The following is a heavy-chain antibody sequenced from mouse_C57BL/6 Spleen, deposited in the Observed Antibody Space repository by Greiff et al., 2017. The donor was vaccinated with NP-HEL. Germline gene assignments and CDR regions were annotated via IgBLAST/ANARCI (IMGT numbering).Heavy chain of an antibody. CDR2: IYPRSGNT. D-gene: IGHD1-1*01. Sequence: QVQLKQSGAELARPGASVKLSCKASGYTFTSYGISWVKQRTGQGLEWIGEIYPRSGNTYYNEKLKGQATLTADKSSSTAYMELRSLTSEDSAVYCCARPLYYYGSSYFDYWGQGTTLTFSS. V-gene: IGHV1-81*01. J-gene: IGHJ2*01. CDR3: ARPLYYYGSSYFDY. CDR1: GYTFTSYG.